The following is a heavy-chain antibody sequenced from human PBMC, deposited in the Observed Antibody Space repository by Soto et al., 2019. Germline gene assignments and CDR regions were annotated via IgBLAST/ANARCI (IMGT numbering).Heavy chain of an antibody. V-gene: IGHV4-39*01. D-gene: IGHD5-18*01. J-gene: IGHJ4*02. CDR2: IYYSGST. Sequence: SETLSLTCTVSGGSISSSSYYWGWIRQPPGKGLEWIGSIYYSGSTYYNPSLKSRVTISVDTSKNQFSLKLSSVTAADTAVYYCARFGYSYGLGYWGQGTLVTVSS. CDR1: GGSISSSSYY. CDR3: ARFGYSYGLGY.